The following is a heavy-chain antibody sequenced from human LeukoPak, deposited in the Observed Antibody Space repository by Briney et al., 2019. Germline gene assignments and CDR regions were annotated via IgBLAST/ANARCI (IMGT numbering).Heavy chain of an antibody. CDR3: ARVGMTTVTPPLWYYYYCMDV. CDR1: GYTFTSYD. V-gene: IGHV1-8*01. D-gene: IGHD4-17*01. CDR2: MNPNSGNT. J-gene: IGHJ6*03. Sequence: ASVKVSCKASGYTFTSYDINWVRQATGQGLEWMGWMNPNSGNTGYAQKFQGRVTMTRNTSISTAYMELSSLRSEDTAVYYCARVGMTTVTPPLWYYYYCMDVWGKGTTVTISS.